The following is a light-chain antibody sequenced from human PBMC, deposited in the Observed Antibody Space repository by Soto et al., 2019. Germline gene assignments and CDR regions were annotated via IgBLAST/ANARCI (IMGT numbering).Light chain of an antibody. CDR3: QHSEELPLT. CDR1: QSVRSN. CDR2: DAS. J-gene: IGKJ4*01. Sequence: EVVMTQSPATLSVSPGEGAILSCRASQSVRSNLTWYRQQPGQAPRLLIYDASTSATGVPARFSGSGSGTEFTRTINSLLSEDFGVYFCQHSEELPLTFGGGTRVEIK. V-gene: IGKV3-15*01.